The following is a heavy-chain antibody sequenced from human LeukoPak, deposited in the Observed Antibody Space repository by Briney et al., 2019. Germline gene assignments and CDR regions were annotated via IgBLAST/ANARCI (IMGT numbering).Heavy chain of an antibody. CDR3: ARDGLSGYSYGFCDY. CDR1: AFSFSSYS. Sequence: PGGSLRLSCAASAFSFSSYSMNWVRQAPGKGLEWVSSISSSSSYIYYADSVKGRFTISRDKAKNSLYLQMNGLRAEDTAVYYCARDGLSGYSYGFCDYWGQGTLVTVSS. CDR2: ISSSSSYI. J-gene: IGHJ4*02. D-gene: IGHD5-18*01. V-gene: IGHV3-21*01.